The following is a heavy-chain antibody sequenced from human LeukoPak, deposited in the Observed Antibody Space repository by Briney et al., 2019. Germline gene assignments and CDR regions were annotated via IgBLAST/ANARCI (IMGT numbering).Heavy chain of an antibody. Sequence: ASVKVSCKASGYTFTGYYMHWVRQAPGQGLEWMGWINPNSDGTNYAQKFQGRVTMTRDTSISTAYMELSRLRSDDTAVYYCARDMDYYDSSGSRADYYYYMDVWGKGTTVTVTS. CDR2: INPNSDGT. CDR1: GYTFTGYY. V-gene: IGHV1-2*02. J-gene: IGHJ6*03. D-gene: IGHD3-22*01. CDR3: ARDMDYYDSSGSRADYYYYMDV.